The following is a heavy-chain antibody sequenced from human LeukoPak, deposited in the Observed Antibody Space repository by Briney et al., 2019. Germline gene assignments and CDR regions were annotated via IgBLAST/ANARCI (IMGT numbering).Heavy chain of an antibody. V-gene: IGHV3-48*01. Sequence: SGGSLRLSCAASGFTFSSYSMNWVRQAPGKGLEWVSYIGSSSSTIYYADSVKGRFTISRDNAKNSLYLQMNSLRAEDTAVYYCARDAAGEACDYWGQGTLVTVSS. CDR1: GFTFSSYS. D-gene: IGHD6-19*01. CDR3: ARDAAGEACDY. CDR2: IGSSSSTI. J-gene: IGHJ4*02.